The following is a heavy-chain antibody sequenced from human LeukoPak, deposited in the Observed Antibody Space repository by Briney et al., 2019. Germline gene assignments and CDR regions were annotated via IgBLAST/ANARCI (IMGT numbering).Heavy chain of an antibody. CDR3: ARSYSGSFLY. D-gene: IGHD1-26*01. Sequence: SETLSLTCTVSGGSISSYYWSWIRQPPGKGLEWIGYIYYSGSTNYNPSLKSRVTISVDTSKNQFSLRLSSVTAADTAVYYCARSYSGSFLYWGQGSLVTVSS. CDR1: GGSISSYY. V-gene: IGHV4-59*08. J-gene: IGHJ1*01. CDR2: IYYSGST.